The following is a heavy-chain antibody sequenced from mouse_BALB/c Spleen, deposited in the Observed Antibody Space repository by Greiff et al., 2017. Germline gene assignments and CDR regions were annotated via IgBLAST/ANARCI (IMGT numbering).Heavy chain of an antibody. V-gene: IGHV5-6*03. CDR3: ARNDCYYAMDY. Sequence: EVKLVESGGGLVQPGGSLKLSCAASGFTFSSYGMSWVRQTPDKRLEWVATISSGGSYTYYPDSVTGRFTISRDNAKNTLYLQMSSLKSEDTAMYYCARNDCYYAMDYWGQGTSVTVSS. J-gene: IGHJ4*01. CDR1: GFTFSSYG. D-gene: IGHD2-4*01. CDR2: ISSGGSYT.